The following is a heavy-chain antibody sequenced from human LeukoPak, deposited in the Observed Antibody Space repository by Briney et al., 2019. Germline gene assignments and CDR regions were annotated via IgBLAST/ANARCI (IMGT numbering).Heavy chain of an antibody. Sequence: GGSLRLSCAASGFSISNSAMSWVRQAPGKGLEWVSHIVASSGSTFYADSVKGRFTISRDSSKNTLYLQMNSLRAEDMAVYYCAKGAYDYIEMGYFDYWGQGTLVTVSS. CDR2: IVASSGST. V-gene: IGHV3-23*01. J-gene: IGHJ4*02. D-gene: IGHD5-12*01. CDR3: AKGAYDYIEMGYFDY. CDR1: GFSISNSA.